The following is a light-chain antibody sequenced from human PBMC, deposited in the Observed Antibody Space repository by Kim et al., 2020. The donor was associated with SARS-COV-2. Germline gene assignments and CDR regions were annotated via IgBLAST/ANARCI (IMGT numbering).Light chain of an antibody. Sequence: EIVLTQSPATLSLSPGERATLSCRASQSVSINLVWYQQKPGQAPRLLIYDASNRATGIPARFSGSGSGTEFTLTISSLESEDFAVYYCQQHSNWPRTFGQGTRLEIK. CDR2: DAS. CDR3: QQHSNWPRT. J-gene: IGKJ5*01. V-gene: IGKV3-11*01. CDR1: QSVSIN.